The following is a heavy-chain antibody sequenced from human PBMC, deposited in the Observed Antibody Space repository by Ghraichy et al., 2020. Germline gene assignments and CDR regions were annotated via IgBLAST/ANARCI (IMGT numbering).Heavy chain of an antibody. CDR3: ARVYYYGSANQYYFDY. D-gene: IGHD3-10*01. J-gene: IGHJ4*02. Sequence: ASVKVSCKTSGYTFSVYYIHWVRQAPGQGPEWMGWISPKTGGTNYAQKLQGRVTMTRDTSRSTVYMELSSLRSGDTAVYSCARVYYYGSANQYYFDYWGQGTLVTVSS. V-gene: IGHV1-2*02. CDR1: GYTFSVYY. CDR2: ISPKTGGT.